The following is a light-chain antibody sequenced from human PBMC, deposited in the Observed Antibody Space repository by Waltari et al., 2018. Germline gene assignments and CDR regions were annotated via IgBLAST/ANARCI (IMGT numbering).Light chain of an antibody. CDR2: AAT. V-gene: IGKV1-6*01. CDR1: QGVNKE. Sequence: IQMTQSPSSLSASVGDTVSATCRASQGVNKELSWYQQKPGKAPTLLIYAATRLQMGVSSRFSGSGSGRDFTLTINSLQPEDVATYYCHQDYDNPDSFGQGTKVEI. CDR3: HQDYDNPDS. J-gene: IGKJ2*03.